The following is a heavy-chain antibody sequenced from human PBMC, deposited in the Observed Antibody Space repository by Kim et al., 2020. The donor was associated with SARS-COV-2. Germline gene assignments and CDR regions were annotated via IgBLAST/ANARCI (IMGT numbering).Heavy chain of an antibody. D-gene: IGHD3-22*01. V-gene: IGHV3-30*04. J-gene: IGHJ3*02. CDR1: GFTFSSYA. Sequence: GGSLRLSCAASGFTFSSYAMHWVRQAPGKGLEWVSIISYDGSHKYYADSVKGRFTISRDNSKNTLYLQMNSLRAEDTAVYYCARGRWYYYDISGPPRSPRDDAFDIWGQGTMVTVSS. CDR3: ARGRWYYYDISGPPRSPRDDAFDI. CDR2: ISYDGSHK.